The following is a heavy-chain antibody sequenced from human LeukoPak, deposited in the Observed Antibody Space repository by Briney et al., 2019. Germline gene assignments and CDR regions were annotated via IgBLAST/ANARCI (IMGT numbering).Heavy chain of an antibody. Sequence: PGGSLRLSCAASGFTFSSYWMNWVRQAPGKGLEWVANIKQDGSDKYYVDSVRGRFTISRDNAKNPLYLQMNSLRAEDTAVYYCARDPHKGGDFDYWGQGTLVTVSS. CDR2: IKQDGSDK. CDR3: ARDPHKGGDFDY. D-gene: IGHD3-16*01. J-gene: IGHJ4*02. CDR1: GFTFSSYW. V-gene: IGHV3-7*01.